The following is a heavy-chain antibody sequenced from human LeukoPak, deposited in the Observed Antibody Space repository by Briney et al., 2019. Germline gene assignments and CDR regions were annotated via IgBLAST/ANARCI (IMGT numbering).Heavy chain of an antibody. V-gene: IGHV1-69*13. J-gene: IGHJ4*02. CDR3: ATGGLVPDPFDY. CDR1: GYTFTGYY. Sequence: ASVKVSCKASGYTFTGYYMHWVRQAPGQGLEWMGGIIPIFGTANYAQKFQGRVTITADESTSTAYMELSSLRYEDTAVYYCATGGLVPDPFDYWGQGTLVTVSS. CDR2: IIPIFGTA. D-gene: IGHD2-2*01.